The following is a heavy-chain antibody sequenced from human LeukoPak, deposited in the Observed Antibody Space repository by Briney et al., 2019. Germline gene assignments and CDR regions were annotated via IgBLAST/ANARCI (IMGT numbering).Heavy chain of an antibody. Sequence: PGGSLRLSCIASGFTFSTFAMHWVRQAPAKGPELVAVIFDENNKFHADSVKVRFTISRDNSKNTLYLQMNRLTTEDPALYYCARDPIAAEPDYFDYWGQGTLVTVSS. J-gene: IGHJ4*02. CDR3: ARDPIAAEPDYFDY. CDR2: IFDENNK. D-gene: IGHD1-14*01. V-gene: IGHV3-30*04. CDR1: GFTFSTFA.